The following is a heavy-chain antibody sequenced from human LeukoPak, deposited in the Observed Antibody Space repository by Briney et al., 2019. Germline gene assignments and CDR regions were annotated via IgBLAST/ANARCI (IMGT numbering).Heavy chain of an antibody. J-gene: IGHJ3*02. V-gene: IGHV3-74*01. CDR2: INTDGSGT. D-gene: IGHD1-26*01. CDR1: GFTFSSNW. Sequence: GWSLRLSCAASGFTFSSNWMHWVRPGPGKGLVWVSRINTDGSGTSYADSVKGRFAISRDNAKNTLYLQMNSLTAEDTAVYYCARAGEGLLAYSFDIWGQGTMVTVSS. CDR3: ARAGEGLLAYSFDI.